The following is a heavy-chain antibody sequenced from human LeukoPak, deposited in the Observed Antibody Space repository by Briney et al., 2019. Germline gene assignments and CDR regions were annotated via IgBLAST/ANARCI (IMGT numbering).Heavy chain of an antibody. J-gene: IGHJ4*02. CDR3: ARDEETDITIFGVVPLDY. Sequence: GASVRVSCKASGYTFTGYYMHWVRQAPGQGLEWMGWINPNSGGTNYAQRFQGRVTMTRDTSITTAYMELSRLRSDDTAVYYCARDEETDITIFGVVPLDYWGQGTLVTVSS. CDR1: GYTFTGYY. CDR2: INPNSGGT. V-gene: IGHV1-2*02. D-gene: IGHD3-3*01.